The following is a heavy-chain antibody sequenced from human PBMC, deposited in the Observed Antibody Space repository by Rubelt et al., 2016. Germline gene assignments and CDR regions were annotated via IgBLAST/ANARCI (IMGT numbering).Heavy chain of an antibody. CDR1: GGTFSSYA. CDR2: IIPIFGTA. Sequence: QVQLVQSGAEVKKPGSSVQVSCKASGGTFSSYAISWVRQAPGQGLEWMGGIIPIFGTANYAQKFQGRVTITADESTSTAYMGLSSLRSDETAVYYWASGGIAARLFDYWGQGTLVTVSS. J-gene: IGHJ4*02. CDR3: ASGGIAARLFDY. V-gene: IGHV1-69*01. D-gene: IGHD6-6*01.